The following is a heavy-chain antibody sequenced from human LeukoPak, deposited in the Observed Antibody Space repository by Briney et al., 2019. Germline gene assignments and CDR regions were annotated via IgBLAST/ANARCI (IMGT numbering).Heavy chain of an antibody. J-gene: IGHJ4*02. D-gene: IGHD5-24*01. CDR1: GDSVSSNSAA. CDR3: ARGWLQSGTASFDY. V-gene: IGHV6-1*01. CDR2: TYYRSKWFN. Sequence: SQTLPLTCAISGDSVSSNSAAWNWIRQSPSRGLEWLGRTYYRSKWFNDYAVSVKSQITINPDTSKNQFSLQLNSATPEDTAVYYCARGWLQSGTASFDYWGQGTLVTVSS.